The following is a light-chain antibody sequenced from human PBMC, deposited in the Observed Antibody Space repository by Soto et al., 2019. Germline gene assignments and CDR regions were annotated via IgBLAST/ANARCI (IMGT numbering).Light chain of an antibody. Sequence: EIVMTQSPATLSVSPGERATLSCRASQSVSSNLAWYQQKPGQAPRLLIYSASIRATGIPARFSGSGSGTEFTLTISSLQSEDFAVYYCQQYNNWPITFGGGTKVEIK. CDR2: SAS. CDR1: QSVSSN. CDR3: QQYNNWPIT. V-gene: IGKV3D-15*01. J-gene: IGKJ4*01.